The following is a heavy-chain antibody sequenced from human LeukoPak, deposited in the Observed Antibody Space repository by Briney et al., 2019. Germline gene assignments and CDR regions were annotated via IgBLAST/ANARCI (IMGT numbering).Heavy chain of an antibody. V-gene: IGHV3-49*04. CDR2: IRSKAYGGTT. J-gene: IGHJ3*02. CDR1: GFTFGDYA. CDR3: TRVRYDSSGYYYVWDPDAFDI. Sequence: GGSLRLSCTASGFTFGDYAMSWVRQAPGKGLEWVGFIRSKAYGGTTEYAASVKGRFTISRDDSKSIAYLQMNSLKTEDTAVYYCTRVRYDSSGYYYVWDPDAFDIWAQGTMVTVSS. D-gene: IGHD3-22*01.